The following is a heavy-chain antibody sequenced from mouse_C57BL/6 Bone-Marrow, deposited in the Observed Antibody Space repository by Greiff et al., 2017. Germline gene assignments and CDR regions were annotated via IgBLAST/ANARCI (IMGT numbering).Heavy chain of an antibody. D-gene: IGHD4-1*01. V-gene: IGHV1-78*01. J-gene: IGHJ2*01. CDR1: GYTFTDHT. CDR3: AGGLGLYYFDY. CDR2: IYPRDGST. Sequence: QLQQSDAELVKPGASVKISCKVSGYTFTDHTIHWMKQRPEQGLEWVGYIYPRDGSTTYNEKFKGKATLTADKSSSTAYMQLNSLTSDDAAVYFCAGGLGLYYFDYWGQGTTLTVSS.